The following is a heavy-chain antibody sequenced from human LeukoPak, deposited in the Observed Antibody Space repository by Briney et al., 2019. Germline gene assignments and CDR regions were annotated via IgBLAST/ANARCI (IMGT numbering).Heavy chain of an antibody. CDR2: ISGSGGST. D-gene: IGHD5-24*01. V-gene: IGHV3-23*01. CDR3: AKDREWLQLRYFDY. Sequence: PGGSLRLSCAASGFTFSSYAMNWVRQAPGKGLEWVSAISGSGGSTYCADSVKGRFTISRDNSKNTLYLQMNSLRAEDTAVYYCAKDREWLQLRYFDYWGQGTLVTVSS. J-gene: IGHJ4*02. CDR1: GFTFSSYA.